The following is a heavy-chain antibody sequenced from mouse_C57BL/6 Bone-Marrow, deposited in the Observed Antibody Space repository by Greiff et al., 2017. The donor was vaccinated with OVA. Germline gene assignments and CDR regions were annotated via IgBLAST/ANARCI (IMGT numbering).Heavy chain of an antibody. V-gene: IGHV1-69*01. Sequence: QVQLQQPGAELVMPGASVKLSCKASGYTFTSYWMHWVKQRPGQGLEWIGEIDPSDSYTNYNQKFKGKSTLTVDKSSSTAYMQLSSLTSEDSAVYYCARFYDYDEDYWGQGTTLTVSS. J-gene: IGHJ2*01. D-gene: IGHD2-4*01. CDR1: GYTFTSYW. CDR3: ARFYDYDEDY. CDR2: IDPSDSYT.